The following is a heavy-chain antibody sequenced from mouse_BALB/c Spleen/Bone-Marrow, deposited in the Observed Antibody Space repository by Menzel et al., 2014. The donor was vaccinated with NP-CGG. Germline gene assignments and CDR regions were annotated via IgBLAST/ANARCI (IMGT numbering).Heavy chain of an antibody. D-gene: IGHD1-1*01. CDR2: ISTYSGNT. CDR3: ARNFYGSAYFDF. V-gene: IGHV1-67*01. J-gene: IGHJ2*01. Sequence: QVQLQQSGPELVRPGVSVKISCKGSGYKFTDYAMHWVKQSHAKSLEWIGLISTYSGNTHYNQKFKGKATMTVDKSSSTAYMELARLTSEDSAIYYCARNFYGSAYFDFWDEAATLTVSS. CDR1: GYKFTDYA.